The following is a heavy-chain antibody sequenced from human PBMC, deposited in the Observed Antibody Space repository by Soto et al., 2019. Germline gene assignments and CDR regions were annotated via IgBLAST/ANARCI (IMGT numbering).Heavy chain of an antibody. D-gene: IGHD1-7*01. V-gene: IGHV1-69*01. CDR2: IIPIFGTA. J-gene: IGHJ4*02. CDR3: ARVSNWNYPIYNFDY. Sequence: QVQLVQSGAEVKKPGSSVKVSCKASGGTFSSYAISWVRQAPGQGLEWMGGIIPIFGTANYAQKFQGRVTITADESTSTADMELSSLRSEDTAVYYCARVSNWNYPIYNFDYWGQGTLVTVSS. CDR1: GGTFSSYA.